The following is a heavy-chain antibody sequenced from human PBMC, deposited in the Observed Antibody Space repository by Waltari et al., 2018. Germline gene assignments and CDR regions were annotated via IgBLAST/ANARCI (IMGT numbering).Heavy chain of an antibody. J-gene: IGHJ4*02. D-gene: IGHD6-6*01. CDR3: AHRISSSNSFDY. Sequence: QITLKESGPTLVKPTQTLTRTCTFSGFSLSTYGVGVGWIRQPPGKALEWLAFIYWNGDKRYSPSLKSRLTLIEDTSKNQVVLIMSNTDPEDTATYYCAHRISSSNSFDYWGQGTLVTVSS. V-gene: IGHV2-5*01. CDR1: GFSLSTYGVG. CDR2: IYWNGDK.